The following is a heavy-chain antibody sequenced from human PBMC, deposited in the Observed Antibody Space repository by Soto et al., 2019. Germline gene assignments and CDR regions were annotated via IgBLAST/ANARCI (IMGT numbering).Heavy chain of an antibody. Sequence: PGGSLRLSCAASGFTFDDYAMHWVRQAPGKGLEWVSGISWNSGSIGYADSVKGRFTISRDNAKNSLYLQMNSLRAEDTALYYCAKDMGPQYYGMDVWGQGTTVTV. V-gene: IGHV3-9*01. CDR3: AKDMGPQYYGMDV. D-gene: IGHD3-16*01. CDR2: ISWNSGSI. CDR1: GFTFDDYA. J-gene: IGHJ6*02.